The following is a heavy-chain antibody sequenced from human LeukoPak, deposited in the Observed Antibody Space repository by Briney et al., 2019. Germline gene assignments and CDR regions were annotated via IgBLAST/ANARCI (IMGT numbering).Heavy chain of an antibody. CDR1: GFTFSSYA. CDR3: ARDFLRGQLVRAQFSWFDP. V-gene: IGHV3-30*01. CDR2: ISYDGSNK. J-gene: IGHJ5*02. D-gene: IGHD6-6*01. Sequence: GGSLRLSCAASGFTFSSYAMHWVRQAPGRGLEWVAVISYDGSNKYYADSVKGRFTISRDNSKNTLYLQMNSLRAEDTAVYYCARDFLRGQLVRAQFSWFDPWGQGTLVTVSS.